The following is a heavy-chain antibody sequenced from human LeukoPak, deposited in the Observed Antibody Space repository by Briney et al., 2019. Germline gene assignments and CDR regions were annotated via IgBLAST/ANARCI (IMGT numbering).Heavy chain of an antibody. CDR3: VKDMKIKAAGYYFDY. Sequence: GGSLRLSCAASRFTFSSYGMPWVRQAPGKGLEWVAVIANDGRDKKYADSVRGRFTISRDNSKNTVYLQMNSLRAEDTAVFYCVKDMKIKAAGYYFDYWGQGTLVTVSS. V-gene: IGHV3-30*18. CDR2: IANDGRDK. D-gene: IGHD6-13*01. J-gene: IGHJ4*02. CDR1: RFTFSSYG.